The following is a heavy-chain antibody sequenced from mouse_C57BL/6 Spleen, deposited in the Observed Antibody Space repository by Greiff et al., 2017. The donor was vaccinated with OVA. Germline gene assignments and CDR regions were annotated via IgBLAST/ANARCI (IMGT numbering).Heavy chain of an antibody. CDR2: INPNNGGT. V-gene: IGHV1-26*01. J-gene: IGHJ1*03. CDR3: ARPDYYGSSYGYFDV. Sequence: VQLQQSGPELVKPGASVKISCKASGYTFTDYYMNWVKQSHGKSLEWIGDINPNNGGTSYNQKFKGKATLTVDKSSSTDYMERRSLTSEDSAVYYCARPDYYGSSYGYFDVWGTGTTVTVSS. D-gene: IGHD1-1*01. CDR1: GYTFTDYY.